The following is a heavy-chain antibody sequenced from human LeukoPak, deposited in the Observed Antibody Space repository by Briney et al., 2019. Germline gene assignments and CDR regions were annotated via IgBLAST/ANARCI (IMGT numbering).Heavy chain of an antibody. CDR1: GASMNTTNFY. CDR2: ISYAGTT. CDR3: ARQGTMTRGGYWLDP. V-gene: IGHV4-39*01. Sequence: SETLSLTCTVSGASMNTTNFYWGWMRQPPGKGLESIGSISYAGTTYSNPSLNSRVTISVDTYKNQFSLKLTSVTAADTAVYYWARQGTMTRGGYWLDPWGQGTLVIVSS. D-gene: IGHD3-10*01. J-gene: IGHJ5*02.